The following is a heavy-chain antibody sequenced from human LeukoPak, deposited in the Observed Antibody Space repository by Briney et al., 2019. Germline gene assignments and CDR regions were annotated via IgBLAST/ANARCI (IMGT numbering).Heavy chain of an antibody. CDR1: GFAFGTYG. J-gene: IGHJ4*02. D-gene: IGHD3-16*02. CDR2: IHFDGSNS. Sequence: GGSLRLSCVASGFAFGTYGIHWVRQAPGKGLEWIGFIHFDGSNSFYANSVKGRFSISRDNSRNILHLQMNSLTAEDTAFYYCAKGRVVDLSLRYQEGFEYWGQGTQVTVSS. V-gene: IGHV3-30*02. CDR3: AKGRVVDLSLRYQEGFEY.